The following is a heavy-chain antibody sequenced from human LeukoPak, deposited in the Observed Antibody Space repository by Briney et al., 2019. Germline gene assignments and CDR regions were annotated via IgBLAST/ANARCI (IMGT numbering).Heavy chain of an antibody. J-gene: IGHJ3*02. CDR3: VRRRVGVAPASDM. CDR1: GITFSTSA. D-gene: IGHD1-26*01. Sequence: GGSLRLSCEASGITFSTSAMHWVRQAPGEGLEWVARCRGKTNSYSTEYAASVNGRFTISRDDSKNSLYLQMNSLKTEDTAVYYCVRRRVGVAPASDMWGQGTTVTVSS. V-gene: IGHV3-72*01. CDR2: CRGKTNSYST.